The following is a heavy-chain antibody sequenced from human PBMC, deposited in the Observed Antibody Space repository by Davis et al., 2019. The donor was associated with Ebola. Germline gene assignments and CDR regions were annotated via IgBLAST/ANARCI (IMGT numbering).Heavy chain of an antibody. Sequence: AASVKVSCKASGYTFTSYAMHWVRQAPGQRLEWMGWINAGNGNTKYSQKFQGRVTITRDTSASTAYMELSSLRSEDTAVYYCARGVLRGRTAAGTYWGQGTLVTVSS. CDR1: GYTFTSYA. D-gene: IGHD6-13*01. CDR2: INAGNGNT. CDR3: ARGVLRGRTAAGTY. J-gene: IGHJ4*02. V-gene: IGHV1-3*01.